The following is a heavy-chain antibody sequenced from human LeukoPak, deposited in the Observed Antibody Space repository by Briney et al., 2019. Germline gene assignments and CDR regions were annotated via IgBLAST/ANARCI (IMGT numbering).Heavy chain of an antibody. CDR1: GYTFTSYG. CDR3: ARGGPGASSWSIYFDY. Sequence: ASVKVSCKASGYTFTSYGISWVRQAPGQGLEWMGWISAYNGNTNYAQKLQGRVTMTTDTSTSTAYMELRSLRPDDTAGYYCARGGPGASSWSIYFDYWGQGTMVTVSS. J-gene: IGHJ4*02. D-gene: IGHD6-13*01. CDR2: ISAYNGNT. V-gene: IGHV1-18*01.